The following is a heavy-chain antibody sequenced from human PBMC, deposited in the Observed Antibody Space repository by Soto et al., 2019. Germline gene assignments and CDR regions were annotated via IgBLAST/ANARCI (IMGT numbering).Heavy chain of an antibody. V-gene: IGHV4-30-2*01. J-gene: IGHJ4*02. CDR1: GGSISSGGYS. D-gene: IGHD3-10*01. Sequence: QLQLQESGSGLVKPSQTLSLTCAVSGGSISSGGYSWNWIRQPPGKGLEWIGNIYNSGSTYYNPSLKSRVTISVDRSKNQFSLKLSSVTAADTAVYYCASEYYYGSGTDFWGQGTLVTVSS. CDR3: ASEYYYGSGTDF. CDR2: IYNSGST.